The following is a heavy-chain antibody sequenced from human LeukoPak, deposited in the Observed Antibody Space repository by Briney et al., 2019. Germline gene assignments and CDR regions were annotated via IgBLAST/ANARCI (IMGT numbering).Heavy chain of an antibody. V-gene: IGHV3-21*01. J-gene: IGHJ4*02. Sequence: GGSLRLSCAASGFTFSSYSMNWVRQAPGKGLEWVSSISSSSSYIYYADSVKGRFTISRDNAKNSLSLQMNSLRAEDTAVYYCARVDYSSGWYGFDYWGQGTLVTVSS. D-gene: IGHD6-19*01. CDR3: ARVDYSSGWYGFDY. CDR2: ISSSSSYI. CDR1: GFTFSSYS.